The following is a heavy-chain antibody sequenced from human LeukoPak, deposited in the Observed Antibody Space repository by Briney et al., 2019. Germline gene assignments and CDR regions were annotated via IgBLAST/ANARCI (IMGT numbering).Heavy chain of an antibody. J-gene: IGHJ2*01. D-gene: IGHD3-10*01. V-gene: IGHV3-21*01. CDR2: ISSSGDYI. CDR3: VRDLVRGVHPVFYFDL. CDR1: GFPFSDYS. Sequence: GGSLRLSCAASGFPFSDYSMNWVRQAPGKGLEWVSSISSSGDYIYSADSVKGRFTISRDNAKSSLYLQMTNLSAEDTAVYFCVRDLVRGVHPVFYFDLWGRGTLVTVSS.